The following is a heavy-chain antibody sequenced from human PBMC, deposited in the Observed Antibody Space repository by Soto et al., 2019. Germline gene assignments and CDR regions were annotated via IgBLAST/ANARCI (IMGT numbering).Heavy chain of an antibody. D-gene: IGHD3-16*01. J-gene: IGHJ5*02. Sequence: QVQLVESRGVVVHPGRTLRLSCAASVFTFSDYGMHWFRQTPGKGLEWVAVRWQDGNEKYDAASAKGRFTVSRDSTTNRLYLQMNSLRAEDTALYYCAREFGQYGNYRFDPWGQGTMVAVSS. CDR2: RWQDGNEK. CDR3: AREFGQYGNYRFDP. V-gene: IGHV3-33*01. CDR1: VFTFSDYG.